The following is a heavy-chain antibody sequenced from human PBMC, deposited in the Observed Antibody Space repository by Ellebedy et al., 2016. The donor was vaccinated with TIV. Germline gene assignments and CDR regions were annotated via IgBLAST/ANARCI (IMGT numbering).Heavy chain of an antibody. CDR2: IYYSGST. CDR1: GGSISSYY. V-gene: IGHV4-59*12. D-gene: IGHD3-10*01. J-gene: IGHJ4*02. Sequence: SETLSLTCTVSGGSISSYYWSWIRQPPGKGLEWIGYIYYSGSTNYNPSLKSRVTISADRSINTAYLQWRSLKASDTAMYFCARPMSLGSASYFFDSWGPGTLVSVSS. CDR3: ARPMSLGSASYFFDS.